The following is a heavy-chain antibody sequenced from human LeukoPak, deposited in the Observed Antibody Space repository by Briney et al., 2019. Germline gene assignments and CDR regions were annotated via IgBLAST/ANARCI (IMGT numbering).Heavy chain of an antibody. Sequence: ASVKVSCKASGYNFTGYYMHWVRQAPGQGLEWMGWINPNSGGTNYAQKFQGRVTMTRDTSISTAYIELSRLRSQDTAVYYCARGSAYYYGSGSYMADYGGQGTLVTVCS. J-gene: IGHJ4*02. CDR3: ARGSAYYYGSGSYMADY. CDR2: INPNSGGT. D-gene: IGHD3-10*01. CDR1: GYNFTGYY. V-gene: IGHV1-2*02.